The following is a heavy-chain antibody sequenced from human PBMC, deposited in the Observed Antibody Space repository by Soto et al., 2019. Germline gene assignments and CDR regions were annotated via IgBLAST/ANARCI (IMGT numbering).Heavy chain of an antibody. Sequence: SETLSLTCTVSGGSISSSSYCWGWIRQTPGKGLECIGNIYHSGSTNYTPSLKSRVTISVDTSKNQFSLKLSSVTAADTAVYYCARDSVYYYDSSGYFRWFEPWGQGTLVTVSS. V-gene: IGHV4-39*07. J-gene: IGHJ5*02. CDR2: IYHSGST. D-gene: IGHD3-22*01. CDR3: ARDSVYYYDSSGYFRWFEP. CDR1: GGSISSSSYC.